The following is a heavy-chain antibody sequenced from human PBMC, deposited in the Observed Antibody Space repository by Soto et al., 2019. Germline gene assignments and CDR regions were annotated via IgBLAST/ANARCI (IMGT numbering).Heavy chain of an antibody. D-gene: IGHD6-6*01. CDR1: GGTFSSYT. CDR2: IVPLFGTT. Sequence: QVQLVQSGAEVKKPGSSVKVSCKASGGTFSSYTFSWVRQAPGQGLEWMGGIVPLFGTTNDAKIFQGRVTISADESTSTVYMELSSLRSEDSAMYYCARDVDVTSTRPRGAFDIWGQGTVLTVSS. J-gene: IGHJ3*02. CDR3: ARDVDVTSTRPRGAFDI. V-gene: IGHV1-69*01.